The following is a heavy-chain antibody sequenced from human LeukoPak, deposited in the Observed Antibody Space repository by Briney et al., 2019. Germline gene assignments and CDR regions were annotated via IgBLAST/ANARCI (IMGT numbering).Heavy chain of an antibody. D-gene: IGHD2-2*02. CDR3: ARDNTYMFDY. CDR2: INGDGRNI. CDR1: GFTFSSYW. J-gene: IGHJ4*02. V-gene: IGHV3-74*01. Sequence: GGSLRLSCVASGFTFSSYWMHWVRQDPRKGLVWVSRINGDGRNINYADSVRGRFTISRDNAKNTLYLQMNTLRVEDTAVYYCARDNTYMFDYWGQGTQVTVSS.